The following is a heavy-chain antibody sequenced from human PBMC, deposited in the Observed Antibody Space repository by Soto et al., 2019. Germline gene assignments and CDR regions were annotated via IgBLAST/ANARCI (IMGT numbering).Heavy chain of an antibody. CDR3: AKPRMHGPGRYFDY. CDR2: ISGSGGST. V-gene: IGHV3-23*01. CDR1: GFTCSSYA. Sequence: PVGSLRLSCAASGFTCSSYAMIWVRQAPGKGLEWVSAISGSGGSTYYADSVKGRFTISRDNSKNTLYLQMNSLRAEDTAVYYCAKPRMHGPGRYFDYWGQGTLVTVSS. D-gene: IGHD2-15*01. J-gene: IGHJ4*02.